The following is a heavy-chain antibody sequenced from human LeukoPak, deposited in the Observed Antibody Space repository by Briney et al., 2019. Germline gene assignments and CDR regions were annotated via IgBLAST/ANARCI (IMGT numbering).Heavy chain of an antibody. CDR3: ARGFSYNHFDY. CDR2: ISSDGSTT. V-gene: IGHV3-74*01. Sequence: GGSLRLSCAASGFTFRTYWMHWVRQAAGEGLVWVSHISSDGSTTNYADSVKGRFTISRDNAKNTLSLQMNSLRVDDTAVYYCARGFSYNHFDYWGQGTLVTVSS. CDR1: GFTFRTYW. D-gene: IGHD5-24*01. J-gene: IGHJ4*02.